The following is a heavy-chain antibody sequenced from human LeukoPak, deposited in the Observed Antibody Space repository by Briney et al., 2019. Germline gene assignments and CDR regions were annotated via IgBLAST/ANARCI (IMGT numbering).Heavy chain of an antibody. J-gene: IGHJ5*02. CDR2: IYASGST. V-gene: IGHV4-4*07. Sequence: PSETLSLTCTVAGGSISSYYWSWSRQPAGKGLEWVGRIYASGSTNYNPSLKTRVTMSVHTYKNQLSLKLTSVTAADTAVYYCARVTDPRYNYSDPWGQGTLVTVSS. CDR1: GGSISSYY. D-gene: IGHD2-21*02. CDR3: ARVTDPRYNYSDP.